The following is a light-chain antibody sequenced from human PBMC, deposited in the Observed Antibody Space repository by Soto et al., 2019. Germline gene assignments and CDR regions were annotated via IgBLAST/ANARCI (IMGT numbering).Light chain of an antibody. CDR2: GAS. Sequence: EIVLTQSPGTLSLSPGERATLSCRASQSVSSSYLAWYQQKPGQAPRLLIYGASSRATGIPDRFSGSGSGTDFTLTISRLELEDFAVYYCQQYGSSPPMYTFGQGTKLEIK. V-gene: IGKV3-20*01. CDR1: QSVSSSY. CDR3: QQYGSSPPMYT. J-gene: IGKJ2*01.